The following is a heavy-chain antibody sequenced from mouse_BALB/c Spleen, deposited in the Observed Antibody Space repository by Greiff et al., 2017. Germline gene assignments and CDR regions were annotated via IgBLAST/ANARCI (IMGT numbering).Heavy chain of an antibody. CDR1: GYTFTSYW. D-gene: IGHD1-1*01. CDR2: IDPSNSET. Sequence: QVQLQQSGPELVRPWASVKMSCKASGYTFTSYWMHWVKQRPGQGLEWIGMIDPSNSETRLNQKFKDKATLNVDKSSNTAYMQLSSLTSEDSAVYYCARNYITTVVATGNWYFDVWGAGTTVTVSS. CDR3: ARNYITTVVATGNWYFDV. J-gene: IGHJ1*01. V-gene: IGHV1S127*01.